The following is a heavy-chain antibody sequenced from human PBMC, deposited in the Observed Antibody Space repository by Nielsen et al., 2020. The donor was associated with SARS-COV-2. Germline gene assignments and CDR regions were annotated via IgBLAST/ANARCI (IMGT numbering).Heavy chain of an antibody. J-gene: IGHJ6*02. Sequence: GGSLRLSCAASGFTFSSYAMSWVRQAPGKGLEWVSAISGSGGSTYYADSVKGRFTISRDNSKNTLYLQMNSLRAEDTAVYYCARGLRVRGVRLGVYYGMDVWGQGTTVTVSS. V-gene: IGHV3-23*01. CDR1: GFTFSSYA. CDR3: ARGLRVRGVRLGVYYGMDV. D-gene: IGHD3-10*01. CDR2: ISGSGGST.